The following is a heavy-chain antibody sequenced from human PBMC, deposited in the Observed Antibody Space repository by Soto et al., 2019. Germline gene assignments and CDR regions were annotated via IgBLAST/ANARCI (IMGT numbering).Heavy chain of an antibody. V-gene: IGHV4-59*01. CDR3: ARGVATIGP. CDR2: IYYSGNT. D-gene: IGHD5-12*01. J-gene: IGHJ5*02. CDR1: GDSISSYY. Sequence: SETLSLTCTVSGDSISSYYWSWIRQPPGKGLEWIGYIYYSGNTNYNPSLKSRVTISVDTPKNQFSLKLTSVTAADTAVYYCARGVATIGPWGQGTLVTVSS.